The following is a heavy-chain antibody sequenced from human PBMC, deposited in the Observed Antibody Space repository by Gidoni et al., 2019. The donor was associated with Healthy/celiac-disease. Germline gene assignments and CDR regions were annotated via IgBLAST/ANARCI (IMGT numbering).Heavy chain of an antibody. J-gene: IGHJ5*02. Sequence: EVQLLESAGVLVQPAGSLRLSCAASGFTFSSYAMSWVRQAPGKGLEWVSAISGSGGSTYYADSGKGRFTISRDNSKKTLYLQMNSLRAEDTAVYYCAKVPEMATMGWFDPWGQGTLVTVSS. CDR1: GFTFSSYA. CDR3: AKVPEMATMGWFDP. V-gene: IGHV3-23*01. CDR2: ISGSGGST. D-gene: IGHD5-12*01.